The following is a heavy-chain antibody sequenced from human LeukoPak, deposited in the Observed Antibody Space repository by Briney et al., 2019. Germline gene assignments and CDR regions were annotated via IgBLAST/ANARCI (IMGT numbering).Heavy chain of an antibody. Sequence: SETRSLTCTVSGGSLGLYYWAWIRQPPGKGLEWIGYIFHTGSTNYNPSLKSRLTISVDTSRNQFSLRLSSVTAADTAVYYCARHQHAGREHYYGIDVWGQGTTVSVSS. J-gene: IGHJ6*02. D-gene: IGHD1-26*01. CDR3: ARHQHAGREHYYGIDV. V-gene: IGHV4-59*08. CDR2: IFHTGST. CDR1: GGSLGLYY.